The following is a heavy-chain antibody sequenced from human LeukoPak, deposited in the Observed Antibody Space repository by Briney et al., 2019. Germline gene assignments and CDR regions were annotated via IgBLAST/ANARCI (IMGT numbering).Heavy chain of an antibody. J-gene: IGHJ4*02. Sequence: KPGGSLRLSCAASGFVFSDYYMVWIRQAPGKGLEWIAYISSGGDTFFYADSVKGRFTISRDNSGDSLYLQMNSLRAGDTAVYYCARGDGVYDYVWGRSYWGQGTLVTVSS. D-gene: IGHD3-16*01. CDR2: ISSGGDTF. CDR1: GFVFSDYY. V-gene: IGHV3-11*01. CDR3: ARGDGVYDYVWGRSY.